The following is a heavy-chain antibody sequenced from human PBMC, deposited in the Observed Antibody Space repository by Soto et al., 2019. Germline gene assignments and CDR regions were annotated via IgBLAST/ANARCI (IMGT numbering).Heavy chain of an antibody. D-gene: IGHD5-12*01. CDR3: ASARERGYSGYAPLDY. CDR1: GFTFSSYG. CDR2: ISYDGSNK. V-gene: IGHV3-30*03. J-gene: IGHJ4*02. Sequence: GGSLRLSCAASGFTFSSYGMHWVRQAPGKGLEWVAVISYDGSNKYYADSVKGRFTISRDNAKNSLYLQMNSLRAEDTAVYYCASARERGYSGYAPLDYWGQGTLVTVSS.